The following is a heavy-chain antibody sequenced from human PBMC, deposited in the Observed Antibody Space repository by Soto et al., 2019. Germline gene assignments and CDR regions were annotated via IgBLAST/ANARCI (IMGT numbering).Heavy chain of an antibody. D-gene: IGHD3-10*01. CDR2: ISVSAGGT. Sequence: EVQLLESGGGLVQPGGSLRLSCAASGFTFSSYAMSWVRQAPGKGLEWVSLISVSAGGTFYADSVKGRFTISRDNSKDTLYLQMNSLRAEDTAVYYCAKGVRGGPASDFDYWGPGTLVTVSS. CDR3: AKGVRGGPASDFDY. CDR1: GFTFSSYA. J-gene: IGHJ4*02. V-gene: IGHV3-23*01.